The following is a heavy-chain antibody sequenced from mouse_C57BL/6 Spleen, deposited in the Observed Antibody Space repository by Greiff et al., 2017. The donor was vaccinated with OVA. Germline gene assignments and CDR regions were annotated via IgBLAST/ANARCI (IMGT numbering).Heavy chain of an antibody. CDR2: IRNKANGYTT. J-gene: IGHJ3*01. CDR1: GFTFTDYY. V-gene: IGHV7-3*01. D-gene: IGHD2-3*01. CDR3: ARDDGYYSWFAY. Sequence: DVHLVESGGGLVQPGGSLSLSCAASGFTFTDYYMSWVRQPPGKALEWLGFIRNKANGYTTEYSASVKGRFTISRDNSQSILYLQMNALRAEDSATYYCARDDGYYSWFAYWGQGTLVTVSA.